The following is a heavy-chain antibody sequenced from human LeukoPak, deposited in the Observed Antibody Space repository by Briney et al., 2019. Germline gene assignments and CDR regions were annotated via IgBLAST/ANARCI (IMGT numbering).Heavy chain of an antibody. CDR3: ARAEPNSPYDH. D-gene: IGHD4-23*01. Sequence: GGSLRPSCAASGFTLSGYAMHWVRQAPGKGLEWVSSIDTTSNYIYYADSVKGRFTISRDNARNSLYLQMNSLTADDTAVYYGARAEPNSPYDHWGQGTLVTVSS. CDR2: IDTTSNYI. J-gene: IGHJ4*02. V-gene: IGHV3-21*01. CDR1: GFTLSGYA.